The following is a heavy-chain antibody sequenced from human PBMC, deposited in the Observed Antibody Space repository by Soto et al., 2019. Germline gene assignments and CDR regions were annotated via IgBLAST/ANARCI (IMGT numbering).Heavy chain of an antibody. CDR3: ARGVAGSGWLYYYYGMDV. CDR2: TYYRSKWYN. Sequence: SQTLSLTRAISGDSVSTNSAAWNWIRQSPSRGLEWLGRTYYRSKWYNDYAVSVKSRITINPDTSKNQFSLQLNSVTPEDTAVYYCARGVAGSGWLYYYYGMDVWGQGTTVTVSS. J-gene: IGHJ6*02. V-gene: IGHV6-1*01. CDR1: GDSVSTNSAA. D-gene: IGHD6-19*01.